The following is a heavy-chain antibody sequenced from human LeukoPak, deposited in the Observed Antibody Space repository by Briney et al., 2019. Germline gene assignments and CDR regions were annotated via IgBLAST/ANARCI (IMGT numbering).Heavy chain of an antibody. CDR2: ITPIYGTA. V-gene: IGHV1-69*06. CDR1: GGTFSTYA. D-gene: IGHD2-2*01. CDR3: ARDLGTIPDV. Sequence: ASVKVSCKASGGTFSTYAISWVRQAPGQGLEWMGGITPIYGTANYAQKFQGRVTVTADKSTSTAYMDLSSLRSDDTAVYYCARDLGTIPDVWGEGTTVTISS. J-gene: IGHJ6*04.